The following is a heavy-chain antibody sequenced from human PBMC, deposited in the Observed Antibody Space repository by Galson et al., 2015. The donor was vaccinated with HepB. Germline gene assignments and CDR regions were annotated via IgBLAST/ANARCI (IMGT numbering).Heavy chain of an antibody. CDR3: TRGPMGFGELYPLLLRY. D-gene: IGHD3-10*01. CDR2: INSKTAGGTT. J-gene: IGHJ4*02. CDR1: GFTFDNAW. Sequence: SLRLSCAASGFTFDNAWMNWVRQAPGKGLEWVGRINSKTAGGTTDYAAPVKGRFTISRDDSKNTLYLQMNSLKTEDTAVYYCTRGPMGFGELYPLLLRYWGRGTLVTVSS. V-gene: IGHV3-15*07.